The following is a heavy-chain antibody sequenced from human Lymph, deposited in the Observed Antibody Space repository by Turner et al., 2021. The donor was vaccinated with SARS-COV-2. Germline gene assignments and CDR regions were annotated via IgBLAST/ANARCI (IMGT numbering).Heavy chain of an antibody. CDR3: AKQGGGRYCSGGSCYRGYFDY. CDR2: ISYDGSNK. CDR1: GFTFSGYG. V-gene: IGHV3-30*18. J-gene: IGHJ4*02. Sequence: QVQLVESGGGLVQPGRSLRLSCAASGFTFSGYGMYWVRQAPGKGLEWVAVISYDGSNKYYADSVKGRFTISRDNSKNTLYMQMNNLRAEDTAVYYCAKQGGGRYCSGGSCYRGYFDYWGQGTLVTVSS. D-gene: IGHD2-15*01.